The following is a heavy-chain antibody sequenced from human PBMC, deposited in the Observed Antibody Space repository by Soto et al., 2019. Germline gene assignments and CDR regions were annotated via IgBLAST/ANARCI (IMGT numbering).Heavy chain of an antibody. D-gene: IGHD3-22*01. CDR3: ARGRYYYDSSGYYYGPLFDY. CDR2: INHSGST. Sequence: SETLSLTCAVYGGSFSGYYWSWIRQPPGKGLEWIGEINHSGSTNYNPSLKSRVTISVDTSKNQFSLKLSSVTAADTAVYYCARGRYYYDSSGYYYGPLFDYWGQGTMVTVS. J-gene: IGHJ4*02. CDR1: GGSFSGYY. V-gene: IGHV4-34*01.